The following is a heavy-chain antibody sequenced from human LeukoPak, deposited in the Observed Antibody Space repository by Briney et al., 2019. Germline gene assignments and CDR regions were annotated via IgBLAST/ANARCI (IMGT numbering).Heavy chain of an antibody. J-gene: IGHJ3*02. CDR2: ISSSGSTI. V-gene: IGHV3-48*03. Sequence: PGGSLRLSCAASGFTFSSYEMNWVRQAPGKGLEWVSYISSSGSTIYYADSVKGRFTISRDNAKNSLYLQMNSLRAEDTAVYYCARYFTPNDYGDYFDAFDIWGQGTMVTVSS. CDR1: GFTFSSYE. D-gene: IGHD4-17*01. CDR3: ARYFTPNDYGDYFDAFDI.